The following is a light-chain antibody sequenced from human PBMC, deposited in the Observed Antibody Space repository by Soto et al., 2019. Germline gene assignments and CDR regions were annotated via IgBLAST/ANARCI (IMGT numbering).Light chain of an antibody. J-gene: IGLJ2*01. V-gene: IGLV4-60*02. Sequence: QAVVTQSSSASASLGSSVKLTFTLSSGHSSYIIAWHQQQPGKAPRYLMKLEGSGSYNKGSGVPDRISGSSSGADRYLTISNLQFEDEADYYCETWDSNTPVFGGGTKLTVL. CDR1: SGHSSYI. CDR2: LEGSGSY. CDR3: ETWDSNTPV.